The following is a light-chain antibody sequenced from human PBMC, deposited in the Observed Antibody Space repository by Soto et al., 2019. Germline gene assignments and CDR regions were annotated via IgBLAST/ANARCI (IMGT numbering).Light chain of an antibody. CDR3: QQRTNWLT. Sequence: EIVLTQSPATLSLSPGERVTLSCRASQNVSTYLAWYQQKPGQAPRLLIYDASDRATAIPARFSGSWSGTDFTLTISSPEPEDSEVYYCQQRTNWLTFGPGTKVDIK. CDR2: DAS. V-gene: IGKV3-11*01. J-gene: IGKJ3*01. CDR1: QNVSTY.